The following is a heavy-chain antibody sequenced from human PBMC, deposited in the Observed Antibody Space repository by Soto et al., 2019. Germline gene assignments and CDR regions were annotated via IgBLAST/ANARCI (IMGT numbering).Heavy chain of an antibody. Sequence: ASVKVSCKASGYTFTSYGISCVRQAPGQGLEWMGWISAYNGNTNYAQKLQGRVTMTTDTSTSTAYMELRSLRSDDTAVYYCARDSDDFWSGYPIFDYWGQGTLVTVSS. V-gene: IGHV1-18*04. CDR3: ARDSDDFWSGYPIFDY. CDR2: ISAYNGNT. D-gene: IGHD3-3*01. CDR1: GYTFTSYG. J-gene: IGHJ4*02.